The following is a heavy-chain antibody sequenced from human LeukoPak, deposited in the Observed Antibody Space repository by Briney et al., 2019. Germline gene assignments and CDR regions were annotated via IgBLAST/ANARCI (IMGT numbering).Heavy chain of an antibody. J-gene: IGHJ4*02. CDR3: AKGGGEYSSSFNY. CDR1: GFTCSSYT. D-gene: IGHD6-6*01. Sequence: GGSLRLSCAASGFTCSSYTMIWVRQAPGKGLEWVSTITTSDGNTDYADSVKGRFTVSRDNSKNTLFLQMNSLRAEDTAVYYCAKGGGEYSSSFNYWGQGTLVTVSS. CDR2: ITTSDGNT. V-gene: IGHV3-23*01.